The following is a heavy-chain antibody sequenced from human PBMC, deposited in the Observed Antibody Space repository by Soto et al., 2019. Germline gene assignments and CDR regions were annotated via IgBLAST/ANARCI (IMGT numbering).Heavy chain of an antibody. D-gene: IGHD6-13*01. CDR2: IYYSAST. CDR3: AYSSSWASFDY. J-gene: IGHJ4*02. V-gene: IGHV4-59*01. Sequence: SETLSLTCTVSGGSISSYYWSWIRQPPGKGLEWIGYIYYSASTNYNPSLKSRVTISVDTSKNQFSLKLSSVTAADTAVYYCAYSSSWASFDYWGQGTLVTVSS. CDR1: GGSISSYY.